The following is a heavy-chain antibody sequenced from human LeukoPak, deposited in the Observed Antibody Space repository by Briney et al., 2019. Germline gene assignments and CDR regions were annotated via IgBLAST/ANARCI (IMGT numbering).Heavy chain of an antibody. CDR3: ARDNYYGSGRGWFDP. J-gene: IGHJ5*02. Sequence: PSETLSLTCIVSGGFINSGGYYWSWIRQHPGKGLEWIGYIYYSGSTYYNPTLKSRVTISVDTSKNKFSLKLSSVTAADTAVYYCARDNYYGSGRGWFDPWGQGTLVTVSS. D-gene: IGHD3-10*01. CDR2: IYYSGST. V-gene: IGHV4-31*02. CDR1: GGFINSGGYY.